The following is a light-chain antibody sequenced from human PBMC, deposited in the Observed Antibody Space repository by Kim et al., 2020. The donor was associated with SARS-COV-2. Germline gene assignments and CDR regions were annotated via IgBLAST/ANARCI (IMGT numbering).Light chain of an antibody. CDR1: PEDVGRYDF. Sequence: QSVTISCTGTPEDVGRYDFVSWYQQYPGKVPKLLIYDVSERPSGVPDRFSGAKSGSTASLTISGLQTDDEAAYYCCSYAGSYTWLFGGGTQLTVL. CDR3: CSYAGSYTWL. CDR2: DVS. J-gene: IGLJ3*02. V-gene: IGLV2-11*03.